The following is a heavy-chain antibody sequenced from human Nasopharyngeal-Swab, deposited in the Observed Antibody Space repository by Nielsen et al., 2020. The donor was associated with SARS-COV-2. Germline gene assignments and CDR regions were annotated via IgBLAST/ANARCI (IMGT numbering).Heavy chain of an antibody. CDR2: IWYDGSNK. V-gene: IGHV3-33*08. CDR1: GFTFSRYG. D-gene: IGHD6-19*01. J-gene: IGHJ5*02. Sequence: GESLKISCAASGFTFSRYGMHWVRQAPGKGLEWVAVIWYDGSNKYYADSVKGRFTISRDNSKNTLYLQMNSLRAEDTAVYYCAREEAGYSSGWNNWFDPWGQGTLVTVSS. CDR3: AREEAGYSSGWNNWFDP.